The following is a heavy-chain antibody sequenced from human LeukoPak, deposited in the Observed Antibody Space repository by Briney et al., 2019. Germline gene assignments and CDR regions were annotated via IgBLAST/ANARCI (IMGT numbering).Heavy chain of an antibody. D-gene: IGHD5-18*01. CDR2: IIPIFGTA. CDR3: AREGNSKRGYSYGLGGFDI. Sequence: SVKVSCKASGGTFSSYAISWVRQAPGQGLEWMGGIIPIFGTANYAQKFQGRVTITADESTSTAYMELSSLRSEDTAVYYCAREGNSKRGYSYGLGGFDIWGQGTMVTVSS. J-gene: IGHJ3*02. V-gene: IGHV1-69*13. CDR1: GGTFSSYA.